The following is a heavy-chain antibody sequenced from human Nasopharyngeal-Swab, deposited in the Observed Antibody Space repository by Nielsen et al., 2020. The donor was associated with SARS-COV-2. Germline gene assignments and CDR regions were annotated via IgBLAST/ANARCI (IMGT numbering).Heavy chain of an antibody. CDR2: ISVSGGNT. Sequence: GESLKISCAVSGFTFSAYALSWVRQAPGKGLEWVSGISVSGGNTYYADSVAGRFTISRDNSNSRLFPQINSLRAEDTAVYYCARASWGLSVFDRWGQGTLVTVSS. CDR1: GFTFSAYA. D-gene: IGHD3-16*01. CDR3: ARASWGLSVFDR. V-gene: IGHV3-23*01. J-gene: IGHJ4*02.